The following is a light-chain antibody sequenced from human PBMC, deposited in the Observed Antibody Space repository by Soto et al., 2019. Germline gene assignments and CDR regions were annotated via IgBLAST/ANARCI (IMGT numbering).Light chain of an antibody. CDR2: EVR. CDR3: ASFTRYNNLV. J-gene: IGLJ2*01. CDR1: NNDIGRFDF. Sequence: QSALTQPASVSGSPGQSISISCTGTNNDIGRFDFVSWYQQYPGKSPKLILYEVRARPSGISSRFSGSKSANTASLTISGLQAEDEADYYCASFTRYNNLVFCGGTKLTLL. V-gene: IGLV2-14*01.